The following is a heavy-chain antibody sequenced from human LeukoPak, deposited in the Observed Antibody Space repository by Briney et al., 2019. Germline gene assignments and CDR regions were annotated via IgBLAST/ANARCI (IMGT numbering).Heavy chain of an antibody. Sequence: SETLSLTCSVSGASINSRGYYWSWIRQRPGKGLEWIGYISDSGSTAYNPSLKSRLTISVDTSKNQFSLKLSSVTAADTAVYYCARGLRGTVTLYYYYYYYMDVWGKGTTVTVSS. CDR3: ARGLRGTVTLYYYYYYYMDV. CDR1: GASINSRGYY. D-gene: IGHD4-17*01. J-gene: IGHJ6*03. V-gene: IGHV4-39*07. CDR2: ISDSGST.